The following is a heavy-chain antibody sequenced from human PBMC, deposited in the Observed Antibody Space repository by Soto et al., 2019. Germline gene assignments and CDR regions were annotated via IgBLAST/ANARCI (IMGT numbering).Heavy chain of an antibody. CDR2: ISSSGSTI. CDR1: GFTFSDYY. J-gene: IGHJ3*02. V-gene: IGHV3-11*01. D-gene: IGHD3-10*01. Sequence: PRLSCAASGFTFSDYYMSWIRQPPGKGLEWVSYISSSGSTIYYADSVKGRFTISMDNAKNSLYLQMNSLRAEDTAVYYCARDLEEYGSGSYYGAADAFDIWGQGTMVTVSS. CDR3: ARDLEEYGSGSYYGAADAFDI.